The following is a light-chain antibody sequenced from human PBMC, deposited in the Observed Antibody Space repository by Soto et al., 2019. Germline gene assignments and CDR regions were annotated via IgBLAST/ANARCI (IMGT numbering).Light chain of an antibody. CDR2: GAS. J-gene: IGKJ1*01. CDR3: QQYRT. CDR1: QSVSSSY. V-gene: IGKV3-20*01. Sequence: VLTQSPGTLSLSPGERATLSCRASQSVSSSYLAWYQQKPGQTPRLLIYGASSRATGIPDRFSGSGSGTDFTLTISRLEPEDFAVYYCQQYRTFGQGTKVDIK.